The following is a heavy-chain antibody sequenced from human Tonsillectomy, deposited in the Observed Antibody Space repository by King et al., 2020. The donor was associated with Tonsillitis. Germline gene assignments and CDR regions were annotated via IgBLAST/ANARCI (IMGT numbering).Heavy chain of an antibody. CDR2: IIPLSRTA. J-gene: IGHJ4*02. Sequence: QLVQSGAEVKKPGSSVKVSCRASGATFTSYSIIWVRQAPGQGLEWMGGIIPLSRTANYAQKVQGRVTITADESTGTAYMDLSSLRSEDTAVYFCARVAKTSGYDVYYFDYWGQGTLVTVSS. CDR3: ARVAKTSGYDVYYFDY. CDR1: GATFTSYS. V-gene: IGHV1-69*12. D-gene: IGHD5-12*01.